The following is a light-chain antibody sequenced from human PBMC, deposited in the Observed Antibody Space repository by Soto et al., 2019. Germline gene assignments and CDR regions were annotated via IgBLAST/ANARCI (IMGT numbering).Light chain of an antibody. V-gene: IGKV3-20*01. Sequence: EIALTQSPGTLSLSPGERATLSCRASQSVSSSYLAWYQQKPGQAPRLLIYGASSRATGIPDRFSGSGSGTDFTLTISRLEPEDFAVYYCQHYGSSPRTFGGGTKVEIK. CDR3: QHYGSSPRT. J-gene: IGKJ4*01. CDR1: QSVSSSY. CDR2: GAS.